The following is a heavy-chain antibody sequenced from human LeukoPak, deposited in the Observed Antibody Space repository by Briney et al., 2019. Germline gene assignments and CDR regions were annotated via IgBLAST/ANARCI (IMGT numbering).Heavy chain of an antibody. Sequence: PSETLSLTCTVSGGSISSYYWSWIRQPPGKGLEWIGYIYYSGSTNYNPSLKSRVTISVDTSKNQFSLKLSSVTAADTAVYYCVRAADRGDDYWGQGTLVTVSS. V-gene: IGHV4-59*12. CDR1: GGSISSYY. CDR2: IYYSGST. D-gene: IGHD1-14*01. J-gene: IGHJ4*02. CDR3: VRAADRGDDY.